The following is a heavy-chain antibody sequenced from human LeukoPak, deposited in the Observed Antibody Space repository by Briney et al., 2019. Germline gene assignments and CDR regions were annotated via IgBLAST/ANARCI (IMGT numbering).Heavy chain of an antibody. Sequence: GGSLRLSCAASGFTFSHYAMHWVRQAPGKGLEWVALISYDGGNIYYADSVKGRFTISRDNSKNTLYLQMNSLRAEDTAVYYCAKSTTTVTIFGILGYWGQGTLVTVSS. J-gene: IGHJ4*02. V-gene: IGHV3-30*18. CDR2: ISYDGGNI. CDR1: GFTFSHYA. CDR3: AKSTTTVTIFGILGY. D-gene: IGHD4-17*01.